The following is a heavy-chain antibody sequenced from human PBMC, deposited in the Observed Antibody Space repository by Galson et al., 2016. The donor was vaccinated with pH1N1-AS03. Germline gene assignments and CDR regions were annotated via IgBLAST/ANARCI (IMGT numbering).Heavy chain of an antibody. J-gene: IGHJ2*01. D-gene: IGHD5-24*01. V-gene: IGHV4-39*01. CDR1: GDSMDSSSYH. CDR2: VYYSGRT. Sequence: SETLSLTCTVSGDSMDSSSYHWGWIRQPPGKGLEWIGTVYYSGRTYYNPSLNRRVTISVDVSRRHFSLKLKSVSATDTGVYYCARQATPEGWLHYTWFDPWGRGTLVTVSS. CDR3: ARQATPEGWLHYTWFDP.